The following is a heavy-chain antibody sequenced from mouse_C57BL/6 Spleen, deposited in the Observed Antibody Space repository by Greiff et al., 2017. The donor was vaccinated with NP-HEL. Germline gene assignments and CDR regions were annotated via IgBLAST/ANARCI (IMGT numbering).Heavy chain of an antibody. V-gene: IGHV1-59*01. Sequence: QVQLQQPGAELVRPGTSVKLSCKASGYTFTSYWMHWVKQRPGQGLEWIGVIDPSVSYTNYNQKFKGKATLTVDTSSSTAYMQLSSLTSEDSAVYYCARESYGPPFAYWGQGTLVTVSA. CDR2: IDPSVSYT. J-gene: IGHJ3*01. D-gene: IGHD1-2*01. CDR3: ARESYGPPFAY. CDR1: GYTFTSYW.